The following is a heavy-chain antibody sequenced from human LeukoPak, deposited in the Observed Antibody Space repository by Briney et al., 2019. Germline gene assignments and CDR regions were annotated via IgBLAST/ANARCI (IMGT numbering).Heavy chain of an antibody. D-gene: IGHD2/OR15-2a*01. J-gene: IGHJ6*03. V-gene: IGHV4-59*01. Sequence: SETLSLTCTVSGGSINTYYWSWIRQSPERGLEWIGYLYYSGITSYNPSFKSRLSLLVDTSKNQFSLKLNSVTAADTAMYYCARQFYAGYYYYMDVWGKGTTVTICS. CDR2: LYYSGIT. CDR1: GGSINTYY. CDR3: ARQFYAGYYYYMDV.